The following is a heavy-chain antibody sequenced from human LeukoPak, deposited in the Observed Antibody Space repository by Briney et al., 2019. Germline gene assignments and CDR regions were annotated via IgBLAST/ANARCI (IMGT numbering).Heavy chain of an antibody. Sequence: SETLSLTCTVSGGSISSYYWSWIRQPPGKGLEWIGYISYSGSTNYNPSLKSRVTISVDTPKNQFSLKVSSVTAADTDVYYCAREYRHYYDRSGYYISRIFDYWGQGALVTAS. J-gene: IGHJ4*02. CDR3: AREYRHYYDRSGYYISRIFDY. D-gene: IGHD3-22*01. CDR2: ISYSGST. V-gene: IGHV4-59*01. CDR1: GGSISSYY.